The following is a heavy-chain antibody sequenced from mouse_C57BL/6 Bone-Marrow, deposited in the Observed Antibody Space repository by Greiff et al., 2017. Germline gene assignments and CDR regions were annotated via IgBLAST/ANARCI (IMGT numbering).Heavy chain of an antibody. D-gene: IGHD2-4*01. V-gene: IGHV1-39*01. CDR2: INPNYGTT. J-gene: IGHJ4*01. CDR1: GYSFTDYN. Sequence: EVQLQQSGPELVKPGASVKISCKASGYSFTDYNMNWVKQSNGTSLEWIGVINPNYGTTNYNQKFKGKATLTVDQSSSTAYMQLNSLTSEDSAVYYCARSYDYDYAIDDWGQGTSVTVSS. CDR3: ARSYDYDYAIDD.